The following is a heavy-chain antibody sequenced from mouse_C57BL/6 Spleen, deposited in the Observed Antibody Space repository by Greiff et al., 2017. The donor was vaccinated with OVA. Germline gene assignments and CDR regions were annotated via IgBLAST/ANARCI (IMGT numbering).Heavy chain of an antibody. CDR1: GYTFPSYW. CDR2: IYPGSGST. Sequence: QVQLQQPGAELVKPGASVKMSCKASGYTFPSYWITWVKQRPGQGLEWIGDIYPGSGSTNYNEKCKSKATLTVDTSSSTAYMQLSSLTSEDSAVYYCAREGGYGSSSYYAMDYWGQGTSVTVSS. D-gene: IGHD1-1*01. J-gene: IGHJ4*01. CDR3: AREGGYGSSSYYAMDY. V-gene: IGHV1-55*01.